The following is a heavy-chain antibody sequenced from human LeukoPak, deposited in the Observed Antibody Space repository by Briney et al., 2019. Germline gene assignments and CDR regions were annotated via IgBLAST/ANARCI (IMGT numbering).Heavy chain of an antibody. CDR1: GGTFSSYA. CDR3: ARGYSSSWYGVPRFDY. CDR2: IIPIFGTA. V-gene: IGHV1-69*01. Sequence: AASVKVSCKASGGTFSSYAISWVRQAPGQGLEWMGGIIPIFGTANYAQKFQDRVTITADESTSTAYMELSSLRSEDTAVYYCARGYSSSWYGVPRFDYWGQGTLVTVSS. D-gene: IGHD6-13*01. J-gene: IGHJ4*02.